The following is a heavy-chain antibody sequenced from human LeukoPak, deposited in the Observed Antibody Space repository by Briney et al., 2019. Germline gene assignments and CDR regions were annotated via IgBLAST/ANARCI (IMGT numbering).Heavy chain of an antibody. Sequence: PGGSLRLSCTASGFTFTDVWMSWVRQVPGKGLEWVGRIISISGGGTSDYPAAVKGRFTISRDDSKNTLYLQMNSLRAEDTAVYYRARARNNYDSSGFSALDYWGQGTLVTVSS. D-gene: IGHD3-22*01. J-gene: IGHJ4*02. CDR3: ARARNNYDSSGFSALDY. CDR2: IISISGGGTS. V-gene: IGHV3-15*01. CDR1: GFTFTDVW.